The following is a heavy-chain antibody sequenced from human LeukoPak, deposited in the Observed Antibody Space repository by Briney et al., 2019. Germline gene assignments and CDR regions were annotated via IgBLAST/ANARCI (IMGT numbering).Heavy chain of an antibody. CDR1: GGSIYSTTFY. CDR2: MYYDGST. J-gene: IGHJ4*02. D-gene: IGHD1-26*01. Sequence: SETLFLACTVSGGSIYSTTFYWGWIRQPPGKGLEWIGSMYYDGSTYHNPSLKSRVTISVDTSNNQFSLKLTSVTAADTAVYFCARRSDSGSDDGEDYFDYWGQGTLVTVSS. V-gene: IGHV4-39*01. CDR3: ARRSDSGSDDGEDYFDY.